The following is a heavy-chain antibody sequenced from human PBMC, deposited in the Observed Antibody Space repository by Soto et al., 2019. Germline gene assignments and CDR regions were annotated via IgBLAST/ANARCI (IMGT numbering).Heavy chain of an antibody. Sequence: GGSLRLSCAASGFTFSSYGMHWVRQAPGKGLEWVAVISYDGSNKYYADSVKGRFTISRDNSKNTLYLQMNSLRAEDTAVYYCAKDFNLGMATIEFGYFQHWGQGTLVTVSS. CDR1: GFTFSSYG. CDR2: ISYDGSNK. D-gene: IGHD5-12*01. V-gene: IGHV3-30*18. CDR3: AKDFNLGMATIEFGYFQH. J-gene: IGHJ1*01.